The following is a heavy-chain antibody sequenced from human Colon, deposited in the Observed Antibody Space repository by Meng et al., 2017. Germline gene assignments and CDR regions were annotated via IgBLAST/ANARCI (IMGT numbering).Heavy chain of an antibody. V-gene: IGHV3-11*01. Sequence: QVQLVESGGGLVKPGGSLRLSCAASGFNFSDYYMTWIRQAPGKGLEWVSYISSSGSATYYADSVKGRITISRDNAKNSLYLQMNSLRAEDTAVYYCARSRTTVTTKYYFDYWGQGNLVTASS. D-gene: IGHD4-17*01. J-gene: IGHJ4*02. CDR3: ARSRTTVTTKYYFDY. CDR1: GFNFSDYY. CDR2: ISSSGSAT.